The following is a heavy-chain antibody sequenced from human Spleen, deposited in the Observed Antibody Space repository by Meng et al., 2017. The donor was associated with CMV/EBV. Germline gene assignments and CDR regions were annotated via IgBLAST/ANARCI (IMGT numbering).Heavy chain of an antibody. J-gene: IGHJ4*02. V-gene: IGHV1-18*01. CDR1: GYSFSNYG. Sequence: ASVKVSCKASGYSFSNYGVSWVRQAPGQGLEWMGWISAYNTNTNYAQRLQGRVTMTTDTSTSTAYMELRSLRSDDTAVYYCARDVTGYSYGYVDYWGQGTLVTVSS. CDR3: ARDVTGYSYGYVDY. D-gene: IGHD5-18*01. CDR2: ISAYNTNT.